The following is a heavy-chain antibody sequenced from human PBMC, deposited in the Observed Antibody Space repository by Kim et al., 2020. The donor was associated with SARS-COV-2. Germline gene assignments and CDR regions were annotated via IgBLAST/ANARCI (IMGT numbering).Heavy chain of an antibody. V-gene: IGHV3-30*18. J-gene: IGHJ6*04. Sequence: GGSLRLSCAASGFTFSSYGMHWVRQAPGKGLEWVAVISYDGSNKYHADSVKGRFTISRDNSKNTLYLQMNSLRAEDTAVYYCAKDDGDSSGYYLIYYYYYGMDVWGEGAPVTVSS. CDR2: ISYDGSNK. D-gene: IGHD3-22*01. CDR3: AKDDGDSSGYYLIYYYYYGMDV. CDR1: GFTFSSYG.